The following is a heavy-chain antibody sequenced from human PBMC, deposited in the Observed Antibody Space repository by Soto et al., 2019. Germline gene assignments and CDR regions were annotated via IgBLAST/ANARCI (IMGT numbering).Heavy chain of an antibody. CDR3: ARGPGCGGDCYFDY. D-gene: IGHD2-21*02. CDR2: IKQDGSEK. V-gene: IGHV3-7*03. CDR1: GFTFSSYW. J-gene: IGHJ4*02. Sequence: EVQLVESGGGLVQPGGSLRLSCAASGFTFSSYWMSWVRQAPGKGLEWVANIKQDGSEKYYVDSVKGRFTISRDNAKNSLYLQMNSLRAEDTAVYYCARGPGCGGDCYFDYWGQGTLVTVSS.